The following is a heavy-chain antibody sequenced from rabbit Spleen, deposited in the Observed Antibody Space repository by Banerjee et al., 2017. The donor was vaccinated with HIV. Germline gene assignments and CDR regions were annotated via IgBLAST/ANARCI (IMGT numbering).Heavy chain of an antibody. CDR2: IYAGSSGYI. CDR1: GIDFSSYA. D-gene: IGHD4-1*01. CDR3: ARDLTDAIGWNFGW. J-gene: IGHJ6*01. Sequence: QSLEESGGDLVKPGASLTLTCTASGIDFSSYAMCWVRQAPGKGLEWIACIYAGSSGYIYYASWAKGRFTISKASSTTVTLQMTSLTAADTATYFCARDLTDAIGWNFGWWGPGHPRHRL. V-gene: IGHV1S40*01.